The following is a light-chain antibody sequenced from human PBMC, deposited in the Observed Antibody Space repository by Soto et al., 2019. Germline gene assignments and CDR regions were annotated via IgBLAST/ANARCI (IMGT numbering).Light chain of an antibody. V-gene: IGKV3D-15*01. J-gene: IGKJ5*01. Sequence: EIVMTQSPATLSVSPGERATLSCRASQSVRSNLAWYQQKPGQAPRLLIYGASTRAAGIPARFSGSGYGTEFTLIISSLQSEDFAVYYCQQYNNWPSITFGQGTRLEIK. CDR2: GAS. CDR1: QSVRSN. CDR3: QQYNNWPSIT.